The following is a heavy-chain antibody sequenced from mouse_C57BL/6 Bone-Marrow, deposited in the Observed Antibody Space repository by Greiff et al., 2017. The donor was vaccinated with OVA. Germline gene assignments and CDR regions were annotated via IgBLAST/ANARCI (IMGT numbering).Heavy chain of an antibody. Sequence: VQLQQSGAELVRPGASVKLSCTASGFNIKDDYMHWVKQRPEQGLEWIGWIDPENGDTEYASKFQGKATITADTSSNTAYLQLSSLTSEDTAVYYCVLQGITTVVATDYWGKGTTLTVSS. CDR2: IDPENGDT. CDR3: VLQGITTVVATDY. D-gene: IGHD1-1*01. V-gene: IGHV14-4*01. CDR1: GFNIKDDY. J-gene: IGHJ2*01.